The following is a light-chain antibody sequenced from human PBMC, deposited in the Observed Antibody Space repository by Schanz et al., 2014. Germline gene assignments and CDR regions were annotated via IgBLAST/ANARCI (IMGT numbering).Light chain of an antibody. J-gene: IGLJ3*02. V-gene: IGLV7-43*01. CDR1: TGAVTSGYY. CDR2: STT. CDR3: LLYYGGAQPWV. Sequence: QTVVTQEPSLTVSPGGTVTLTCASSTGAVTSGYYPNWFQQKPGQAPRPLIYSTTYKHSWTPARFSGSLLGGKAALTLSGVQPEDEAEYYCLLYYGGAQPWVFGGGTKLTVL.